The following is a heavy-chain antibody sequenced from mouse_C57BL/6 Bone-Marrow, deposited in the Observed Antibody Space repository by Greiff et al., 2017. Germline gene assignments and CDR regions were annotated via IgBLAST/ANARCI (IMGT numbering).Heavy chain of an antibody. J-gene: IGHJ2*01. V-gene: IGHV5-4*01. D-gene: IGHD1-1*01. CDR3: ARDWDYYGSSYDYFDY. CDR1: GFTFSSYA. Sequence: DVHLVESGGGLVKPGGSLKLSCAASGFTFSSYAMSWVRQTPEKRLEWVATINDGGSYTYYPDNVKGRFTISRDNAKNNLYLQMSHLKSEDTAMYYCARDWDYYGSSYDYFDYWGQGTTLTVSS. CDR2: INDGGSYT.